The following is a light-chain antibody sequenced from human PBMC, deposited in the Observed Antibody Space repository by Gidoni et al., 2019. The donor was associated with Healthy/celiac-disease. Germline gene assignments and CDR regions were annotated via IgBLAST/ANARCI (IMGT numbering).Light chain of an antibody. Sequence: DIQMTQSPSSLSASVGDRVTITCQASQDISNYLNWYQQKPGKAPKLLIYDASNLETGVPSRCSGSGSGTDWTFTSSSLQPEDIATYYCQQYDNLLPGFTVGPGTKVDIK. CDR3: QQYDNLLPGFT. CDR1: QDISNY. J-gene: IGKJ3*01. V-gene: IGKV1-33*01. CDR2: DAS.